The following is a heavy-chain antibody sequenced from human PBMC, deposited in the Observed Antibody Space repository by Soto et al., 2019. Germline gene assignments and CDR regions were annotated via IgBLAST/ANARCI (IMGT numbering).Heavy chain of an antibody. CDR1: GYTFTSYY. Sequence: ASVKVSCKASGYTFTSYYMRWVRQAPGQGLEWMGIINPSGGSTSYAQKFQGRVTMTRDTSTSTVYMELSSLRSEDTAVYYCATISSGWQNVDYWGQGTLVTVSS. D-gene: IGHD6-19*01. CDR2: INPSGGST. J-gene: IGHJ4*02. CDR3: ATISSGWQNVDY. V-gene: IGHV1-46*03.